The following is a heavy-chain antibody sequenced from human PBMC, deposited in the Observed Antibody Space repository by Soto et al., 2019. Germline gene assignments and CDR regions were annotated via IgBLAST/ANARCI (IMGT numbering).Heavy chain of an antibody. D-gene: IGHD4-17*01. CDR1: GGSISSGGYY. V-gene: IGHV4-31*03. Sequence: QVQLQESGPGLVKPSQTLSLTCTVSGGSISSGGYYWSWIRQHPGKGLEWIGYIYYSGSTYYNPSLKIRVTRSADTSKNQFSLKLSSVTAADTAVYYCARINDYGDGRVFDYWGQGTLVTVSS. J-gene: IGHJ4*02. CDR2: IYYSGST. CDR3: ARINDYGDGRVFDY.